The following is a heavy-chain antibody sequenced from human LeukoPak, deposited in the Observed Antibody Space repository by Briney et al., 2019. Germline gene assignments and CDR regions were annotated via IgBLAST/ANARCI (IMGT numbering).Heavy chain of an antibody. Sequence: GGSLRLSCAASGFTFSSFEMNWVRQAPGKGLEWVSYISSSGNTIYYADSVKGRFTISRDNAKKSLYLQMNSLRAEDTAVYYCARDLGAPGYWGQGTLVTVSS. CDR1: GFTFSSFE. CDR2: ISSSGNTI. J-gene: IGHJ4*02. D-gene: IGHD1-26*01. CDR3: ARDLGAPGY. V-gene: IGHV3-48*03.